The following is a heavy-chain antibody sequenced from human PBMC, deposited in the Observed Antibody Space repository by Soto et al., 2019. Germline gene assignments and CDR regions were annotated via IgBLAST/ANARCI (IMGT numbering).Heavy chain of an antibody. D-gene: IGHD3-10*01. CDR1: GYTFTSYG. J-gene: IGHJ6*02. CDR2: ISAYNGNT. CDR3: ARVSADYYGSGSYPYYYYGMDV. V-gene: IGHV1-18*04. Sequence: ASVKVSCKASGYTFTSYGISWVRQAPGQGLEWMGWISAYNGNTNYAQKLQGRVTMTTDTSTSTAYMELRSLRSDDTAVYYCARVSADYYGSGSYPYYYYGMDVWGQGTTVTV.